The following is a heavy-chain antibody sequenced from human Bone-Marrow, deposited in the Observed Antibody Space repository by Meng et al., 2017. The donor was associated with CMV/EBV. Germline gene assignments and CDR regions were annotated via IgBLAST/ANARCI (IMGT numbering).Heavy chain of an antibody. CDR1: GFTFDDYA. J-gene: IGHJ4*02. V-gene: IGHV3-9*01. CDR3: ARGYSAYSGSYYFDY. Sequence: LSLTCAASGFTFDDYAMHWVRQAPGKGLEWVSGISWNSGSIGYADSVKGRFTISRDNAKNSLYLQMNSLRAEDTALYYCARGYSAYSGSYYFDYWGQGTLVTVSS. CDR2: ISWNSGSI. D-gene: IGHD1-26*01.